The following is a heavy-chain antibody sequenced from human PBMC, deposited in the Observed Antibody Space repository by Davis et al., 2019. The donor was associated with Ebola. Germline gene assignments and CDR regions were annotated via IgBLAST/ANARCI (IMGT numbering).Heavy chain of an antibody. CDR3: ARESGLEWLFDWFDP. V-gene: IGHV3-53*01. J-gene: IGHJ5*02. CDR2: IYSGGST. CDR1: GFTVSSNY. Sequence: GESLKISCAASGFTVSSNYMSWVRQAPGKGLEWVSVIYSGGSTYYADSVKGRFTISRDNAKNSLYLQMNSLRAEDTAVYYCARESGLEWLFDWFDPWGQGTLVTVSS. D-gene: IGHD3-3*01.